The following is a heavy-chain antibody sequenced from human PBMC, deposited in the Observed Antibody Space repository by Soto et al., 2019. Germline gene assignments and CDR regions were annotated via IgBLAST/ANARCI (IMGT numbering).Heavy chain of an antibody. CDR3: ARSYGSGSYYNPIWFDP. CDR2: IYYSGST. J-gene: IGHJ5*02. Sequence: SETLSLTCTVSGGSISSYYWSWIRQPPGKGLEWIGYIYYSGSTNYNPSLKSRVTISVDTSKNQFSLKLSSVTAADTAVYYCARSYGSGSYYNPIWFDPWGQGTLVTVPS. CDR1: GGSISSYY. V-gene: IGHV4-59*01. D-gene: IGHD3-10*01.